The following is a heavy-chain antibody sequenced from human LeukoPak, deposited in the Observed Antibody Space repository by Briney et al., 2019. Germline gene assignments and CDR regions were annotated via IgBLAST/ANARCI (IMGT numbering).Heavy chain of an antibody. Sequence: KTSETLSLTCTVSGGSISSYYWSWIRQPPGKGLEWIGYIYYSGSTNYNPSLKSRVTISVDTSKNQFSLKLSSVTAADTAVYYCARDGRGYCTNGVCYSAAPNYFDYWGQGTLVTVSS. CDR3: ARDGRGYCTNGVCYSAAPNYFDY. V-gene: IGHV4-59*12. CDR1: GGSISSYY. D-gene: IGHD2-8*01. J-gene: IGHJ4*02. CDR2: IYYSGST.